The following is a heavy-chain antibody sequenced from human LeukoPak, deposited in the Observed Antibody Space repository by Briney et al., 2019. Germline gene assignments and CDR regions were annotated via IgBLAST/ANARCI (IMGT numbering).Heavy chain of an antibody. D-gene: IGHD4-17*01. CDR3: ARDLYGDYGFDT. J-gene: IGHJ3*02. V-gene: IGHV3-20*04. CDR1: GFNFDDYG. Sequence: GGSLRLSCAASGFNFDDYGMSWVRQAPGKGLDWVSGSNWNGGNTGYADSVKGRFTVSRDNARKSLFLQMNSLRVEDTALYYCARDLYGDYGFDTWGQGTLVTVSS. CDR2: SNWNGGNT.